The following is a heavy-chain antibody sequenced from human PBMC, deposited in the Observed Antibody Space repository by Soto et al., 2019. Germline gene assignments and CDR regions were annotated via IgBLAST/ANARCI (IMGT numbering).Heavy chain of an antibody. CDR1: GFTVSSDY. CDR3: ARAPLLWWWYGVNYFDR. CDR2: ILSGGST. Sequence: EVQLVESGGGLVQPGGSLRLSCAGSGFTVSSDYMTWVRQSPGKGLEWVSVILSGGSTYYADSVEGRFTISRDNAKNTLYRQMTSLRADDTAVYYCARAPLLWWWYGVNYFDRWGQGILVTVSS. D-gene: IGHD2-15*01. V-gene: IGHV3-66*01. J-gene: IGHJ4*02.